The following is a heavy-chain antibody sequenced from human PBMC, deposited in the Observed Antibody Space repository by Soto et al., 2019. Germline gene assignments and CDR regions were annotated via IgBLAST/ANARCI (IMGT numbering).Heavy chain of an antibody. V-gene: IGHV1-69*13. J-gene: IGHJ4*02. D-gene: IGHD3-10*01. CDR2: IIPIFGTA. CDR3: AREMVRGVGSDY. Sequence: SVKVSCKASGGTFSSYAISWVRQAPGQGLEWMGGIIPIFGTANYAQKFQGRVTITADESTSTAYMELSSLRSDDTAVFYCAREMVRGVGSDYWGQGTLVTVSS. CDR1: GGTFSSYA.